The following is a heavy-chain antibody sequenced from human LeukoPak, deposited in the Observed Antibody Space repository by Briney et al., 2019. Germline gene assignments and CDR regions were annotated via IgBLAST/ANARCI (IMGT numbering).Heavy chain of an antibody. CDR3: AGSWSGYCDY. CDR1: GFTFSSYW. CDR2: VSGSGGST. J-gene: IGHJ4*02. D-gene: IGHD3-3*01. V-gene: IGHV3-23*01. Sequence: PGGSLRLSCAASGFTFSSYWMSWVRQAPGKGLEWVSAVSGSGGSTNYADSVKGRFTISRDNSKNTLYPQMNSLRADDTAVYYCAGSWSGYCDYWGQGALVTVSS.